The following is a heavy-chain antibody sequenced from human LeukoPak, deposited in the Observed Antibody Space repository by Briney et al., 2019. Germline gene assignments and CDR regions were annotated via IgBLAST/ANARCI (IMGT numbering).Heavy chain of an antibody. J-gene: IGHJ3*02. Sequence: GGSLRLSCAAPGFTFSSYSMNWVRQAPGKGLEWVSSITSSSSFIYYADSVRGRFSISRDNAKNSLYLQMNSLRAEDTAVHYCARAKQWLDDAFDIWGQGTMVTVSS. V-gene: IGHV3-21*01. CDR1: GFTFSSYS. CDR3: ARAKQWLDDAFDI. D-gene: IGHD6-19*01. CDR2: ITSSSSFI.